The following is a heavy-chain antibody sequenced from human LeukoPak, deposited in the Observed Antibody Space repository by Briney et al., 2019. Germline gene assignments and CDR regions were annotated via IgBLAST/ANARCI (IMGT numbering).Heavy chain of an antibody. Sequence: GGSLRLSCAASGFSLSNYWMNWVRQAPGKGLEWVANIKQDGSEKNYVDSVRGRFTISRDNAKNSLIMQMNTLRDEDTALYHCARVYCSSTSCYTGRFDYWGQGTLVTVSS. V-gene: IGHV3-7*03. D-gene: IGHD2-2*02. J-gene: IGHJ4*02. CDR3: ARVYCSSTSCYTGRFDY. CDR1: GFSLSNYW. CDR2: IKQDGSEK.